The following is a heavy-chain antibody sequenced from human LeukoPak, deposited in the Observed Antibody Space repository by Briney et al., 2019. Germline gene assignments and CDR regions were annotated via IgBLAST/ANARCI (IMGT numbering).Heavy chain of an antibody. CDR3: AGGRYSGSYYGWFDP. CDR1: GGTFSSYA. D-gene: IGHD1-26*01. CDR2: IIPIFGTA. J-gene: IGHJ5*02. Sequence: ASVKVSCKASGGTFSSYAISWVRQAPGQGLEWMGGIIPIFGTANYAQKFQGRVTITADESTSTAYMELSSLRSEDTAVYYCAGGRYSGSYYGWFDPWGQGTLVTVSS. V-gene: IGHV1-69*13.